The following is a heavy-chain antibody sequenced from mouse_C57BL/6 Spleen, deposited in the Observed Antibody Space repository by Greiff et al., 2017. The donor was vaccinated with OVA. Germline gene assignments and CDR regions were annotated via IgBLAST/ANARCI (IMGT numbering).Heavy chain of an antibody. CDR1: GYTFTSYG. Sequence: QVQLQQSGAELARPGASVKLSCKASGYTFTSYGISWVKQRTGQGLEWIGEIYPRSGNTYYNEKFKGKATLTADKASSTAYMELRSLTSEDSAVYFCARARDSSGNLYAYWGQGTLVTVSA. CDR3: ARARDSSGNLYAY. V-gene: IGHV1-81*01. D-gene: IGHD3-2*02. CDR2: IYPRSGNT. J-gene: IGHJ3*01.